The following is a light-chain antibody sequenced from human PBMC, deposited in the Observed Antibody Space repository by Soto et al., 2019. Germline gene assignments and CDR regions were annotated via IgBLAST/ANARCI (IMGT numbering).Light chain of an antibody. V-gene: IGKV3-20*01. J-gene: IGKJ1*01. CDR2: SAS. CDR1: QSVSSTF. Sequence: EIVLTQSPGTLSLSPGERATLSCRASQSVSSTFLAWYQQKPGQAPRLLIYSASSRATGIPDRFSGSGSGTDFTLTISRLEPEDFAVYYCHQYGWSPQWTFGQGTKVEIK. CDR3: HQYGWSPQWT.